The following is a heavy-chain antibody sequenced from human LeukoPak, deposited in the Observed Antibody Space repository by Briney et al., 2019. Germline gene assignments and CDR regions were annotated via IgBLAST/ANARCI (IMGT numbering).Heavy chain of an antibody. D-gene: IGHD6-19*01. Sequence: SETLSLTCIVSGGSIATYCWSWIRQPPGKGLEWIGYIYYSGSANYNPSLKSRVTILIDTSKNQFSLKLSSVTAADTAVYYCARKAVAGSGNFDYWGQGTLVTVSS. J-gene: IGHJ4*02. CDR2: IYYSGSA. CDR3: ARKAVAGSGNFDY. CDR1: GGSIATYC. V-gene: IGHV4-59*08.